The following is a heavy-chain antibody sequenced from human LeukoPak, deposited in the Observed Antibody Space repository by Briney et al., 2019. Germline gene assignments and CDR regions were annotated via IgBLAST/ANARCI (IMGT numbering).Heavy chain of an antibody. Sequence: GRYLRRSCAASGFTFSTYAIHWVRQAPGNGLKWVAVIWFDGSEQYYADSVKGRFIISRDNSKNTLYLQMNSLRAEDTAVYYCASRPWLVLVYWGQGTLVTVSS. CDR3: ASRPWLVLVY. D-gene: IGHD6-19*01. J-gene: IGHJ4*02. V-gene: IGHV3-33*01. CDR1: GFTFSTYA. CDR2: IWFDGSEQ.